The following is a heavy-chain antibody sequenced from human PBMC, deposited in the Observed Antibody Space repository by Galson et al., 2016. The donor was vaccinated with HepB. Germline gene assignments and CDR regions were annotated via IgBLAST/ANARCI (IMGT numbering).Heavy chain of an antibody. J-gene: IGHJ4*02. CDR1: GYTFTSYG. V-gene: IGHV1-18*01. CDR3: ARRGRRFGETYFDY. CDR2: ISGYSANT. Sequence: SVKVSCKASGYTFTSYGLSWVRQAPGQGLEWMGWISGYSANTNYAQNLQGRATMTTNTSTSTAYMQLRSLISDDTAVYYCARRGRRFGETYFDYWGQGTLVTVSS. D-gene: IGHD3-10*01.